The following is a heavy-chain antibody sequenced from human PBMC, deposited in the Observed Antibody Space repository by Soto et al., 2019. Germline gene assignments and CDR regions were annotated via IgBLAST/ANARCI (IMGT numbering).Heavy chain of an antibody. CDR3: ARSKRYSGSSGLGGGFDY. J-gene: IGHJ4*02. CDR2: IWSDGMNK. V-gene: IGHV3-33*03. Sequence: QAQLVESGGGVVQPGKSLRLSCAASGFNLGGFGVHWVRQAPGKGLEWVAVIWSDGMNKKYADSVKGRFTVSRDITKNTVFLQMDRLTAEDTAVYYGARSKRYSGSSGLGGGFDYWGQGTLVTVSS. CDR1: GFNLGGFG. D-gene: IGHD6-6*01.